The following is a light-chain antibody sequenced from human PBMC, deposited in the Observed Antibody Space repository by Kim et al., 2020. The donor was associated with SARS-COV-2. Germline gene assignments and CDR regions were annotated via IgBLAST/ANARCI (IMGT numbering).Light chain of an antibody. Sequence: NFMLTQPHSVSESPGKTVTISCTRSSGSIASNYVQWYQQCPGSAPTTVIYEDNQRPSGVPDRFSGSIDSSSNSASLTISGLKTEDEADYYCQSYDSSNHVVFGGGTQLTVL. V-gene: IGLV6-57*04. CDR1: SGSIASNY. CDR2: EDN. J-gene: IGLJ2*01. CDR3: QSYDSSNHVV.